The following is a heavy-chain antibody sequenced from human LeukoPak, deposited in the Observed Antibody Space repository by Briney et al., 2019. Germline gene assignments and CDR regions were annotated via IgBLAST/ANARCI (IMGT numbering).Heavy chain of an antibody. V-gene: IGHV3-30*18. CDR1: GFTFSSYG. CDR2: ISYDGSNK. J-gene: IGHJ4*02. D-gene: IGHD3-16*01. Sequence: GGSLRLSCAASGFTFSSYGMHWVRQAPGKGLEWVAVISYDGSNKYYADSVNGRFTISRDNSKNTLYLQMNSLRAEDTAVYYCAKNLGGEFDYWGQGTLVTVSS. CDR3: AKNLGGEFDY.